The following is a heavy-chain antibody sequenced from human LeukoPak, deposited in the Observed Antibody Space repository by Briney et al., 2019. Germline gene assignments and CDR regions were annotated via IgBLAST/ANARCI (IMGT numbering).Heavy chain of an antibody. CDR3: ATGYYEPFEK. V-gene: IGHV4-59*01. J-gene: IGHJ4*02. CDR1: GGSISSYY. Sequence: SETLSLTRTVSGGSISSYYWNWIRHPPGKGPEWIGCISDTGTTKYNPAFKSRVTISVDTSKNQFSLKLTSVTAAGTAVYFCATGYYEPFEKWGQGTLVSVSS. D-gene: IGHD3-22*01. CDR2: ISDTGTT.